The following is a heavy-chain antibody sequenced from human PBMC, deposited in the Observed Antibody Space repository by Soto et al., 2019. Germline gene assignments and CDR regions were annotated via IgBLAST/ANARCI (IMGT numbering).Heavy chain of an antibody. V-gene: IGHV3-30-3*01. CDR3: ASPAGTGPVNWSDP. Sequence: QVQLVESGGGVVQPGRSLRLSCAASGFTFSSYAMHWVRQAPGKGLEWVAVISYDGSNKYYADSVKGRFTISRDNSKNTLYLQMNSLRAEDTAVYYCASPAGTGPVNWSDPWGQGTLVTVSS. J-gene: IGHJ5*02. CDR2: ISYDGSNK. CDR1: GFTFSSYA. D-gene: IGHD1-7*01.